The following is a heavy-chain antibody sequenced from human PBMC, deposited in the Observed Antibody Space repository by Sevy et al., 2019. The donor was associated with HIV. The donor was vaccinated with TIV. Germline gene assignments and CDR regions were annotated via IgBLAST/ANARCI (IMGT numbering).Heavy chain of an antibody. CDR2: INHSGST. V-gene: IGHV4-34*01. Sequence: SETLSLTCAVYGGSFSGYYWSWIRQPPGKGLEWIGEINHSGSTNYNPSLKSRVTISVDTSKNQFSLKLSSVTAADTAVYYCAGASYYDFWSGSNWFDPWGQGTLVTVSS. CDR3: AGASYYDFWSGSNWFDP. D-gene: IGHD3-3*01. J-gene: IGHJ5*02. CDR1: GGSFSGYY.